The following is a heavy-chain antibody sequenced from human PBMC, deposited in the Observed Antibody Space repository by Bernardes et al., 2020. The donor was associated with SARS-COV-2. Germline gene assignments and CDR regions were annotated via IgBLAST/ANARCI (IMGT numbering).Heavy chain of an antibody. Sequence: SEPLSLTCTVSGDSINYYYWSWIRQPPGRGLEWIGHIYHSGSTNYNPSLKSRVSISIDTSKKQFSLKLSSVTAADTAVYYCARHAKICTNGVCQTYYYYALDVWGQGTTVTVSS. CDR3: ARHAKICTNGVCQTYYYYALDV. J-gene: IGHJ6*02. V-gene: IGHV4-59*08. D-gene: IGHD2-8*01. CDR2: IYHSGST. CDR1: GDSINYYY.